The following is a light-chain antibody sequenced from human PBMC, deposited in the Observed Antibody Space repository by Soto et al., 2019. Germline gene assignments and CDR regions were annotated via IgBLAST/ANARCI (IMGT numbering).Light chain of an antibody. Sequence: QSALTQPASVSGSPGQSITISCTGTSSDVGSYNFVSWYQQHPGKVPKVMIYEVSKWPSGVSNRFSGSKSGNTASLTISGLQAEDDADYYCCSYAGSGTWVFGGGTKLTVL. V-gene: IGLV2-23*02. CDR1: SSDVGSYNF. CDR3: CSYAGSGTWV. CDR2: EVS. J-gene: IGLJ3*02.